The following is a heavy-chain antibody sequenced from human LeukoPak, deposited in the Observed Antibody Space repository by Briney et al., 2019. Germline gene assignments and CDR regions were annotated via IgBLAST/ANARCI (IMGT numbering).Heavy chain of an antibody. J-gene: IGHJ4*02. V-gene: IGHV3-23*01. Sequence: GASQRLSCTASVSTFSSNVKLWVRQAPGKGLEWVSAISGSGGSSDDESSVQGRFPNSRDNSKNTLYLQMNSLSAEVTAIYYCAKKAGNDYGGRSFDHWGQGTLVTVSS. D-gene: IGHD4-23*01. CDR2: ISGSGGSS. CDR1: VSTFSSNV. CDR3: AKKAGNDYGGRSFDH.